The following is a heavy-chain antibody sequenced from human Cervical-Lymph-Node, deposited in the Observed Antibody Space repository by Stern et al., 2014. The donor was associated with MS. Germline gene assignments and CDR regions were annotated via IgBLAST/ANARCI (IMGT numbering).Heavy chain of an antibody. CDR1: GFSFTGHT. Sequence: VQLVESGGGVVQPGGSLRLSCAASGFSFTGHTMHWVRQAPGKGLEGVTSISDDGSKKQYAGTVKGRFTSSRDTSKNTLYLQMNSLRVEDTALYYCAREDYRNYSPHIDYWGQGTLVTVSS. D-gene: IGHD4-11*01. V-gene: IGHV3-30-3*01. CDR2: ISDDGSKK. CDR3: AREDYRNYSPHIDY. J-gene: IGHJ4*02.